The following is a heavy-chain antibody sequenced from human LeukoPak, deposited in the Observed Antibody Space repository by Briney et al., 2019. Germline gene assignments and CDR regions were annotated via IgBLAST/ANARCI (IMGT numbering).Heavy chain of an antibody. CDR2: MNPNSGGT. CDR1: GYTFTSYD. D-gene: IGHD3-10*01. CDR3: ARGPYMVRGVTSEKYYFDY. J-gene: IGHJ4*02. V-gene: IGHV1-2*02. Sequence: EASVKVSCKASGYTFTSYDINWVRQATGQGLEWMGWMNPNSGGTNYAQKFQGRVTMTRDTSISTAYMELSRLRSDDTAVYYCARGPYMVRGVTSEKYYFDYWGQGTLVTVSS.